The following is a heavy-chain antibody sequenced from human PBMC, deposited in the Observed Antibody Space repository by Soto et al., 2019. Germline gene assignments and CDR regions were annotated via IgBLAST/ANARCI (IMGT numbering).Heavy chain of an antibody. V-gene: IGHV3-48*01. CDR2: ISSSSSTI. CDR1: GFTFSSYS. CDR3: ARPQGYCSGGSCYRDAFDI. D-gene: IGHD2-15*01. J-gene: IGHJ3*02. Sequence: GGSLRLSCAASGFTFSSYSMNWVRQAPGKGLEWVSYISSSSSTIYYADSVKGRFTISRDNAKNSLYLQMNSLRAEDTAVYYCARPQGYCSGGSCYRDAFDIWGQGTMVTVSS.